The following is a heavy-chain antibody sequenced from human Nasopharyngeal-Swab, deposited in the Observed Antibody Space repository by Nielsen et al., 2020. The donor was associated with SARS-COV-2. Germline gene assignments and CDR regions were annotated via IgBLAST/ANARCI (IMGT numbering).Heavy chain of an antibody. CDR1: GYSFTTYW. D-gene: IGHD1-26*01. Sequence: GESLKISCKGSGYSFTTYWIGWVRQMPGKGREWMGIIYPGDYNTRYSPSFQGQVTISDDKYSSTAYLQWSSLKASDTAIYYCARPMRPMGHYYFGMDVWGQGTTVTVSS. V-gene: IGHV5-51*01. CDR2: IYPGDYNT. CDR3: ARPMRPMGHYYFGMDV. J-gene: IGHJ6*02.